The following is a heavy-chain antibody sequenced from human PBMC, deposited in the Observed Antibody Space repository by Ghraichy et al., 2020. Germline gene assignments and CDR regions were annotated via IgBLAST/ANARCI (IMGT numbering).Heavy chain of an antibody. Sequence: GGSLRLSCAASGFTFSSYAMSWVRQAPGKGLEWVSAISGSGGSTYYADSVKGRFTISRDNSKNTLYLQMNSLRAEDTAVYYCAKHKLVVPAARYYYFDYWGQGTLVTVSS. J-gene: IGHJ4*02. D-gene: IGHD2-2*01. CDR2: ISGSGGST. V-gene: IGHV3-23*01. CDR1: GFTFSSYA. CDR3: AKHKLVVPAARYYYFDY.